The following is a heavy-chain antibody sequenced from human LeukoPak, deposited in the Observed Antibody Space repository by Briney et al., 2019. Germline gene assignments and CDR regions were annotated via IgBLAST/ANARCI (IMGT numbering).Heavy chain of an antibody. J-gene: IGHJ4*02. CDR1: GGSFSGYY. CDR3: ARENRYYFDY. V-gene: IGHV4-34*09. Sequence: PSETLSLTCAVYGGSFSGYYWSWIRQPPGKGLEWIGEINHSGSTNYNPSLKSRVTISVDTSKNQFSLKLSSVTAADTAVYYCARENRYYFDYWGQGTLVTVSS. D-gene: IGHD1-14*01. CDR2: INHSGST.